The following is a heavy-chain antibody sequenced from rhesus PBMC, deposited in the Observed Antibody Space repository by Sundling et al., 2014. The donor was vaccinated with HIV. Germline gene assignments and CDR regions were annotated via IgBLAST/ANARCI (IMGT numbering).Heavy chain of an antibody. J-gene: IGHJ3*01. Sequence: QVTLKESGPALVKPTQTLTLTCTFSGFSLSTSGMGVGWIRQPPGKALEWLANIYWNDRKYYTTSLKNSLSISKDASKNQVVLTVTDMDPMDTGTYYCARAPYSSDWSINAFNFWGQGLRVTVSS. CDR2: IYWNDRK. D-gene: IGHD6-37*01. CDR3: ARAPYSSDWSINAFNF. V-gene: IGHV2S1*01. CDR1: GFSLSTSGMG.